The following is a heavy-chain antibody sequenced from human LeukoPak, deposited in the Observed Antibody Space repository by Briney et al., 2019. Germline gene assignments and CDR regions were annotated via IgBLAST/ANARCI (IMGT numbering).Heavy chain of an antibody. J-gene: IGHJ4*02. CDR1: GGSISSHY. Sequence: SETLSLTCTISGGSISSHYWSWIRQPPGKGLEWIGEINHSGSTNYNPSLKSRVTISVDTSKNQFSLKLSSVTAADTAVYYCARGRHWYYFDYWGQGTLVTVSS. V-gene: IGHV4-34*01. D-gene: IGHD2-8*02. CDR3: ARGRHWYYFDY. CDR2: INHSGST.